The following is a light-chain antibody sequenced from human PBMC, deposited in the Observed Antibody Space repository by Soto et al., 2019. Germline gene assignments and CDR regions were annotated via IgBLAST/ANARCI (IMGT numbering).Light chain of an antibody. CDR2: AAS. CDR1: QSISSY. V-gene: IGKV1-39*01. CDR3: QQSYITPRA. J-gene: IGKJ1*01. Sequence: DIQMTQSPSSLSASVGDRVTITCRASQSISSYLSWYQQKPGKAPKLLIYAASSLKSGVPSRFSGSGSGTDFTLPISSLQPEDFATYYCQQSYITPRAFGQGTKVEIK.